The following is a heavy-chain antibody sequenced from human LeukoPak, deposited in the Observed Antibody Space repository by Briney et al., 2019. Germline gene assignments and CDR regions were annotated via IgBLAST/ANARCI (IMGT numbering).Heavy chain of an antibody. V-gene: IGHV3-30-3*01. CDR1: GFTFSNHV. CDR2: ISYDGTNK. Sequence: GGSLRLSCAASGFTFSNHVMHWVRQAPGKGLEWVAIISYDGTNKYYADSVKGRFTISRDKSKNTLYLQMNSLRAEDTAVYYCARDGDAYFDYWGQGTLVTVSS. J-gene: IGHJ4*02. CDR3: ARDGDAYFDY. D-gene: IGHD2-21*01.